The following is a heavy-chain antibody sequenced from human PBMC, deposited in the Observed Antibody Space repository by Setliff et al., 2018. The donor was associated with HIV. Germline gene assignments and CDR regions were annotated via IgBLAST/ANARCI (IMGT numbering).Heavy chain of an antibody. CDR3: ARQATKSFFDY. Sequence: ASVKVSCKASGYTFSDYYFHWVRQAPGQGLEWMGRISPHSGGTNYAQKFQGRVTMTRDTSISTYYMELSSLTSDDTAVYYCARQATKSFFDYWGQGALVTAPQ. D-gene: IGHD1-26*01. V-gene: IGHV1-2*06. J-gene: IGHJ4*02. CDR2: ISPHSGGT. CDR1: GYTFSDYY.